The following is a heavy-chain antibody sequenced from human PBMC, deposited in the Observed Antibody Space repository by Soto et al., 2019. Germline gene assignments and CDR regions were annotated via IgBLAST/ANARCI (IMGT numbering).Heavy chain of an antibody. CDR1: GYTFTGYY. Sequence: ASVKVSCKASGYTFTGYYMHWVRQPPGQGLEWMGWINPNSGGTNYAQKFQGRVTMTRDTSISTAYTELSRLRSDDTAAYYCARGQLKQLVSNTFVDFYYGMDVWGQGTTVTVS. D-gene: IGHD6-13*01. V-gene: IGHV1-2*02. J-gene: IGHJ6*02. CDR3: ARGQLKQLVSNTFVDFYYGMDV. CDR2: INPNSGGT.